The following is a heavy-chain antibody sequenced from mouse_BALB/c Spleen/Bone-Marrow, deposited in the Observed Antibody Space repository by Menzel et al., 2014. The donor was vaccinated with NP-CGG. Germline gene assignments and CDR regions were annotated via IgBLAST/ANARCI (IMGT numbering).Heavy chain of an antibody. J-gene: IGHJ2*01. CDR3: ARPWAY. V-gene: IGHV6-6*02. CDR1: GFTFSNYW. Sequence: DVKLVESGGGLVQPGGSMKLSCVASGFTFSNYWMSWVRQSPEKGLEWVAEIRTRFNNYAIHYAESVKGRFTITRDDSKSSVYWQITDLGAEDTGIYYCARPWAYGGKGTTLTVSS. CDR2: IRTRFNNYAI.